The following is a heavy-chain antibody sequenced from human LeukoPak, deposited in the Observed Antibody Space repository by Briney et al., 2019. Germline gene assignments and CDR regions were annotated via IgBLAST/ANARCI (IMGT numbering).Heavy chain of an antibody. CDR3: ARARGVSTGYRPIDY. CDR1: GFTFNSYG. CDR2: IWYDGSNK. J-gene: IGHJ4*02. V-gene: IGHV3-33*08. D-gene: IGHD3-22*01. Sequence: GGSLRLSCAASGFTFNSYGMHWVRQAPGKGLEWVAVIWYDGSNKHYAESVKGRFSISRDNSKSTLYLQMNSLRAEDTAVYYCARARGVSTGYRPIDYWGQGTLVTVSS.